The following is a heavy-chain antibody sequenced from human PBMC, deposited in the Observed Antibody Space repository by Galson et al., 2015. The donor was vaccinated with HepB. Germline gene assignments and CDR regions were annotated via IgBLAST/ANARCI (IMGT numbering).Heavy chain of an antibody. CDR2: ISYDGSNK. CDR3: AKDRRGRLLRGGYFDY. D-gene: IGHD2-21*02. CDR1: GFTFSSYG. J-gene: IGHJ4*02. Sequence: SLRLSCAASGFTFSSYGMHWVRQAPGKGLEWVAVISYDGSNKYYADSVKGRFTISRDNSKNTLYLQMNSLRAEDTAVYYCAKDRRGRLLRGGYFDYWGQGTLVTVSS. V-gene: IGHV3-30*18.